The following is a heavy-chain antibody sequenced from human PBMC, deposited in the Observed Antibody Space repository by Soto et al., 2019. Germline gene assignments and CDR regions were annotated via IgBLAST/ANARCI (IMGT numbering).Heavy chain of an antibody. CDR2: INGDGSTT. J-gene: IGHJ6*02. CDR3: ALLDCSSTSCLNNAVDV. CDR1: GLRFSNHW. V-gene: IGHV3-74*01. Sequence: GGSLRLSCAAYGLRFSNHWMHWVRQAPGKGLVWVSRINGDGSTTSYADSVKGRFTISRDNAKKTLYLQMNTLRVEDTAVYHCALLDCSSTSCLNNAVDVWGQGTTVTVSS. D-gene: IGHD2-2*01.